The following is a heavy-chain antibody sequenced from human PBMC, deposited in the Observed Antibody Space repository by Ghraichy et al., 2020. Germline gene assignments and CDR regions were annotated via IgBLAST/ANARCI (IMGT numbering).Heavy chain of an antibody. CDR3: ARDVGATSDYYGMDV. CDR1: RFTFSSYE. CDR2: ISSSGSHI. J-gene: IGHJ6*02. D-gene: IGHD1-26*01. V-gene: IGHV3-48*03. Sequence: GESLRLSCAASRFTFSSYEMNWVRQAPGKGLEWVSFISSSGSHIYYADSVKGRFTISRDNAKNSLYLQMNSLRAEDTAVYYCARDVGATSDYYGMDVWGQGTTVTVSS.